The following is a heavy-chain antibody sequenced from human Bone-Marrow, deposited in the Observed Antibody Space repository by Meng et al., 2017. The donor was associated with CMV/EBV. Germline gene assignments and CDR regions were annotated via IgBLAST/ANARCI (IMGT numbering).Heavy chain of an antibody. CDR3: ARDQNAFDP. J-gene: IGHJ5*02. CDR2: IIPILGIA. CDR1: GGTFSSYA. V-gene: IGHV1-69*10. Sequence: KVSCKASGGTFSSYAISWVRQVPGQGLEWMGGIIPILGIANYAQKFQGRVTITADKSTSTAYMELSSLRSEDTAVYYCARDQNAFDPWGQGTLVTVSS.